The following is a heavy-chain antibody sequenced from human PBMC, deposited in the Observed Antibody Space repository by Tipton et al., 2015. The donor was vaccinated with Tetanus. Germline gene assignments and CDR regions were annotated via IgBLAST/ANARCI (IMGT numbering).Heavy chain of an antibody. CDR1: GFTFSSYG. V-gene: IGHV3-33*01. Sequence: SLRLSCAASGFTFSSYGMHWVRQAPGKGLEWVAVIWYDGSNKYYADSVKGRFTISRDNSKNTLYLQMNSLRAEDTAVYYCARDGASYCSGGSCYYYYGMDVWGQGTTVTVSS. J-gene: IGHJ6*02. CDR2: IWYDGSNK. CDR3: ARDGASYCSGGSCYYYYGMDV. D-gene: IGHD2-15*01.